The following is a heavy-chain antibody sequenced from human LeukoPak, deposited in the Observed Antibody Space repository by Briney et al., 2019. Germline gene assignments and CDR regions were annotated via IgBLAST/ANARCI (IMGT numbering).Heavy chain of an antibody. J-gene: IGHJ6*03. V-gene: IGHV2-5*02. CDR2: IYWDDDK. CDR3: AHTLYYYGSGRYYMDV. Sequence: ESGPTLVKPTQTLTLTSTFSGFSLSTSGVGVGWIRQPPGKALEWLALIYWDDDKRYSPSLKSRLTITKDTSKNQVVLTMTNMDPVDTATYYCAHTLYYYGSGRYYMDVWGKATTVTVSS. D-gene: IGHD3-10*01. CDR1: GFSLSTSGVG.